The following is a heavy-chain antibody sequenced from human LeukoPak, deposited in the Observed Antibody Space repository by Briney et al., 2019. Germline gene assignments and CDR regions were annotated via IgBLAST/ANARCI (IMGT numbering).Heavy chain of an antibody. CDR3: AKDRGSQMYYFDY. CDR1: RFTFHDYP. CDR2: ISWNSGSI. J-gene: IGHJ4*02. Sequence: GRSLRLSCPASRFTFHDYPMHWVRQAPGKGLAGVSGISWNSGSIGYADSVKGRFTISRDNAKNSLYLQMNSLRAEDTALYYCAKDRGSQMYYFDYWGQGTLVTVSS. D-gene: IGHD5-24*01. V-gene: IGHV3-9*01.